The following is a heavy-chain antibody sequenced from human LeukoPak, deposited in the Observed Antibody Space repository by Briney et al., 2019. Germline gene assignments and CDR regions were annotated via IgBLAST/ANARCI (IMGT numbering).Heavy chain of an antibody. CDR2: INHSGST. CDR1: GGSFSGYY. D-gene: IGHD3-10*01. CDR3: ARESLARYSGSASQTFDY. Sequence: PSKTLSLTCAVYGGSFSGYYWSWIRQPPGKGLEWIGEINHSGSTNYNPSLKSRVTISVDTSKNQFSLKLSSVTATDTAVYYCARESLARYSGSASQTFDYWGQGTLVTVSS. J-gene: IGHJ4*02. V-gene: IGHV4-34*01.